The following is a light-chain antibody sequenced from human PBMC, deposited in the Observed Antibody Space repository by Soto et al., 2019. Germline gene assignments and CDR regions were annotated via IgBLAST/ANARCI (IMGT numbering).Light chain of an antibody. CDR3: SSYAGSNNLGV. CDR1: SSDVGGYNY. J-gene: IGLJ2*01. V-gene: IGLV2-8*01. Sequence: QSALTQPPSASGSPGQSVTISCTGTSSDVGGYNYVSWYQHHPGKAPKLMIYEVIKRPSGVPDRFSGSKSGNTASLTVSGLQAEDEADYYCSSYAGSNNLGVFGGGTKLTVL. CDR2: EVI.